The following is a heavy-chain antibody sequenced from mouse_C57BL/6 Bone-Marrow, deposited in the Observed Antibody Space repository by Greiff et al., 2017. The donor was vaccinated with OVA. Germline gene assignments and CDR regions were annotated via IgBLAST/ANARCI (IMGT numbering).Heavy chain of an antibody. CDR3: TRSRPSLYFDY. J-gene: IGHJ2*01. V-gene: IGHV1-15*01. CDR1: GYTFTDYE. D-gene: IGHD6-2*01. Sequence: QVQLQQSGAELVRPGASVTLSCKASGYTFTDYEMHWVKQTPVHGLEWIGAIDPETGGTAYNQKFKGKAILTADKSSSTAYMELRSLTSEDSAVYYCTRSRPSLYFDYWGQGTTLTVSA. CDR2: IDPETGGT.